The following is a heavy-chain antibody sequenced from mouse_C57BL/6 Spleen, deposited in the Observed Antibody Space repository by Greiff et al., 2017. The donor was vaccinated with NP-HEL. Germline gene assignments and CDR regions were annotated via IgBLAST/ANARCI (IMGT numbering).Heavy chain of an antibody. Sequence: QVQLKQPGAELVRPGSSVKLSCKASGYTFTSYWMHWVKQRPIQGLEWIGNIDPSDSETHYNQKFKDKATLTVDKSSSTAYMQLSSLTSEDSAVYYCAKTYSSVYYFDYWGQGTTLTVSS. J-gene: IGHJ2*01. CDR3: AKTYSSVYYFDY. CDR1: GYTFTSYW. CDR2: IDPSDSET. D-gene: IGHD1-1*01. V-gene: IGHV1-52*01.